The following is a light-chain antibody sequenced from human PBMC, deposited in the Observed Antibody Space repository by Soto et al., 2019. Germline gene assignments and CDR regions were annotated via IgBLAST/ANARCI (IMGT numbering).Light chain of an antibody. J-gene: IGLJ3*02. Sequence: QSVLTQPPSLSGTPGQTVTISCIGSSSNIGSAIVHWYQQLPGTAPKHLIYMNSHRPSGVPDRFSASKSGTSASLVITGLRPEDEADYFCVAWDDNLSSRVFGGGTQLTVL. CDR1: SSNIGSAI. V-gene: IGLV1-47*01. CDR3: VAWDDNLSSRV. CDR2: MNS.